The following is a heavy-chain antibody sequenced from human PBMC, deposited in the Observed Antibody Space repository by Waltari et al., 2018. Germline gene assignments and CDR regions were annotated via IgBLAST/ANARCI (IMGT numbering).Heavy chain of an antibody. CDR1: GYSFTDYW. J-gene: IGHJ4*02. V-gene: IGHV5-10-1*03. CDR3: ARRVVREPFDH. CDR2: IDPRDSST. D-gene: IGHD3-10*02. Sequence: EVQLVQSGAEVKKPGESLRISCKGSGYSFTDYWILWVRQMPGKGLEWVARIDPRDSSTVYNSSCQGHVTVSADKSISTAYLQWSSLKASDTAMYFCARRVVREPFDHWGQGTLVTVSS.